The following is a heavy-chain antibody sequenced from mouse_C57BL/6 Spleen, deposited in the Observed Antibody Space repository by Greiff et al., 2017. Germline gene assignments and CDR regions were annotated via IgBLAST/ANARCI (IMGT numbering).Heavy chain of an antibody. D-gene: IGHD2-5*01. CDR1: GYTFTSYW. CDR3: ARENYSNYVWFAY. J-gene: IGHJ3*01. V-gene: IGHV1-55*01. Sequence: QVQLQQSGAELVKPGASVKMSCKASGYTFTSYWITWVKQRPGQGLEWIGDIYPGSGSTNYNEKFKSKATLTVDTSSSTAYMQLSSLTSEDSAVYYCARENYSNYVWFAYWGQGTLVTVSA. CDR2: IYPGSGST.